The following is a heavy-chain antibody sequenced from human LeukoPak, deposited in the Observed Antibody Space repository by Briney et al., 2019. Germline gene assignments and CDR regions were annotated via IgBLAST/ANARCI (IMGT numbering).Heavy chain of an antibody. CDR3: ARLGITAALFDY. CDR2: IYYSGST. V-gene: IGHV4-59*01. CDR1: GGSISSSY. J-gene: IGHJ4*02. D-gene: IGHD6-13*01. Sequence: SETLSLTCTVSGGSISSSYWSWIRQPPGKGLEWIGYIYYSGSTNYNPSLKSRVTISVDTSKNQFSLKLSSVTAADTAVYYCARLGITAALFDYWGQGTLVTISS.